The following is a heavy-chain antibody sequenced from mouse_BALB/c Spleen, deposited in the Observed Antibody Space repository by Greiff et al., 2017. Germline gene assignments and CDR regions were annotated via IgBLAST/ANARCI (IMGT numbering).Heavy chain of an antibody. J-gene: IGHJ1*01. D-gene: IGHD2-1*01. CDR3: ARGGAYGNYEGYFDV. Sequence: EVKLMESGGGLVQPGGSLKLSCAASGFTFSSYGMSWVRQTPDKRLELVATINSNGGSTYYPDSVKGRFTISRDNAKNTLYLQMSSLKSEDTAMYYCARGGAYGNYEGYFDVWGAGTTVTVSS. CDR1: GFTFSSYG. CDR2: INSNGGST. V-gene: IGHV5-6-3*01.